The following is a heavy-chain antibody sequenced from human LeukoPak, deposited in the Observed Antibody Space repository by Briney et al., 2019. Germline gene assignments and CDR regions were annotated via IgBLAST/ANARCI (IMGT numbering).Heavy chain of an antibody. D-gene: IGHD3-3*01. CDR2: ISGSGGST. J-gene: IGHJ4*02. CDR3: AKTLNYDFWSGYHN. Sequence: PGGSLRLSCAASGFTFSSYGMHWVRQAPGKGLEWVSAISGSGGSTYYADSVKGRFTISRDNSKNTLYLQMNSLRAEDTAVYYCAKTLNYDFWSGYHNWGQGTLVTVSS. CDR1: GFTFSSYG. V-gene: IGHV3-23*01.